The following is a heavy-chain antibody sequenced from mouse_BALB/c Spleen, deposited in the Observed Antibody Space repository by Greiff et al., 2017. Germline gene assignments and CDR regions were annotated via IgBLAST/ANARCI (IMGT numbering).Heavy chain of an antibody. CDR2: IWSDGST. J-gene: IGHJ4*01. Sequence: VMLVQSGPDLVAPSQCLSITCTVSGFSLTSYGVHWVRQPPGKGLEWLVVIWSDGSTTYNSALKSRLSISKDNSKSHVFLKMHSLQTDDTAMYYCARHARLKAMDYWGQGTSVTVSS. CDR1: GFSLTSYG. V-gene: IGHV2-6-2*01. CDR3: ARHARLKAMDY. D-gene: IGHD1-2*01.